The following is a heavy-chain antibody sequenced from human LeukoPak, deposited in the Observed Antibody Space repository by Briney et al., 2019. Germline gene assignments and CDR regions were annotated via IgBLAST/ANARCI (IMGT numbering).Heavy chain of an antibody. D-gene: IGHD6-13*01. J-gene: IGHJ4*02. V-gene: IGHV3-30*18. CDR1: GFTFSSYG. Sequence: PGRSLRLFCAASGFTFSSYGMHWVRQAPGKGLEWVAVISYDGSNKYYADSVKGRFTISRDNSKNTLYLQMNSLRPEDTAVYYCANGGYSSSWYVVDYWGQGTLVTVSS. CDR3: ANGGYSSSWYVVDY. CDR2: ISYDGSNK.